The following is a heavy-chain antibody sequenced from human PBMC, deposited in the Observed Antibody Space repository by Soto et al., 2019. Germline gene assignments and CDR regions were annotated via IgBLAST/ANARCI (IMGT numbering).Heavy chain of an antibody. Sequence: EVQLVESGGGLVQPGGSLKLSCAASGFTFSGSAMHWVRQASGKGLEWFGRIRSKANSYATAYAASVKGRFTISRDDSKNTAYLQMNSLKTEDTAVYYCTRIGYCSSTSCYAPDYYYYCMDVWGKGTTVTVSS. V-gene: IGHV3-73*01. J-gene: IGHJ6*03. CDR3: TRIGYCSSTSCYAPDYYYYCMDV. CDR1: GFTFSGSA. CDR2: IRSKANSYAT. D-gene: IGHD2-2*01.